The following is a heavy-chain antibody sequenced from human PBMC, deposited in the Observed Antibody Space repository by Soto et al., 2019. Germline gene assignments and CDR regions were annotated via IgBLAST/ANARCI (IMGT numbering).Heavy chain of an antibody. V-gene: IGHV1-2*02. CDR1: GYTFTGYY. Sequence: ASVKVSCKASGYTFTGYYMHWVRQAPGQGLEWMGWINPNSGGTNYAQKFQGRVTMTRDTSISTAYMELSRLRSDDTAVYYCARGGYSYSPRKGWFDPWGQGTLVTVSS. J-gene: IGHJ5*02. CDR2: INPNSGGT. CDR3: ARGGYSYSPRKGWFDP. D-gene: IGHD5-18*01.